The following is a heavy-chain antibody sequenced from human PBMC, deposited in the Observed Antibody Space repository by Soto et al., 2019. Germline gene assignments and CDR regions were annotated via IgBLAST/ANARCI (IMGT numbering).Heavy chain of an antibody. V-gene: IGHV1-69*13. Sequence: SVKVSCKASGGTFSRNGISWVRQAPGQGLEWMGGIIPIFGTANYAQRFQGRVTITADESTSTAYMDLSSLRSEDTAVYYCARDGIINIWPHYYGMDAWHQRPTGTVFS. CDR3: ARDGIINIWPHYYGMDA. D-gene: IGHD3-9*01. CDR1: GGTFSRNG. J-gene: IGHJ6*02. CDR2: IIPIFGTA.